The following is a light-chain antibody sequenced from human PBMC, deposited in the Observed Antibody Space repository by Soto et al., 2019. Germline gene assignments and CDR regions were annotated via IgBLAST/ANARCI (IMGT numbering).Light chain of an antibody. CDR3: QQYGVSPMYT. CDR1: QSVRDSR. Sequence: EIVLTQSPGTLSLSPGERATLSCRASQSVRDSRLAWYQQKLGQGPRLLIYNAFSRVTGIPDRFSGSGSGTDFTLTISRLEPEDFAVYYCQQYGVSPMYTFGQGTKLEVK. J-gene: IGKJ2*01. CDR2: NAF. V-gene: IGKV3-20*01.